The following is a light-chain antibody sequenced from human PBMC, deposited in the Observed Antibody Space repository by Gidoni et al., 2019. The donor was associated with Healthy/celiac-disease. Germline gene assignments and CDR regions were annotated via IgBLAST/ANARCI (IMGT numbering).Light chain of an antibody. CDR3: QQYYSTPSIT. CDR1: QSILYSANKKNY. V-gene: IGKV4-1*01. J-gene: IGKJ5*01. CDR2: WAS. Sequence: DIVTTQSPYSLAVSLGERATINCKSSQSILYSANKKNYLAWYQQKPGQPPKMLIYWASTRESGVPDRFRGSGSGTDFTLTISSLQAEDVAVYYCQQYYSTPSITFGQGTRLEIK.